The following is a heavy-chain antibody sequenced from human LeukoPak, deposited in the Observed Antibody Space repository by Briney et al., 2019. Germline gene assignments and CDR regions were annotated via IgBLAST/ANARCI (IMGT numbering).Heavy chain of an antibody. V-gene: IGHV4-38-2*02. CDR3: ARTFIAAAVKGGAGADY. J-gene: IGHJ4*02. D-gene: IGHD6-25*01. CDR1: GYSISSGYY. Sequence: SETLSLTCTVSGYSISSGYYWGWIRQPPGKGLEWIGSIYHSGSTYYNPSLKSRVTISVDTSKNQFSLKLSSVTAADTAVYYCARTFIAAAVKGGAGADYWGQGTLVTVSS. CDR2: IYHSGST.